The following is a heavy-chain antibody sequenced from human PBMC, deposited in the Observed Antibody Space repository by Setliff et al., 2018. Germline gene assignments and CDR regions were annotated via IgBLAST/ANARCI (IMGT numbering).Heavy chain of an antibody. Sequence: GGSLRLSCAVSGFTFSSYWMSWVRQAPGKGLEWVANIKQDGSEKYYVDSVKGRFTISRDNAKNSLYLQMNSLRAEDTAVYYCARGSSSYDYWGQGTQVTVSS. D-gene: IGHD6-6*01. CDR3: ARGSSSYDY. CDR1: GFTFSSYW. V-gene: IGHV3-7*01. J-gene: IGHJ4*02. CDR2: IKQDGSEK.